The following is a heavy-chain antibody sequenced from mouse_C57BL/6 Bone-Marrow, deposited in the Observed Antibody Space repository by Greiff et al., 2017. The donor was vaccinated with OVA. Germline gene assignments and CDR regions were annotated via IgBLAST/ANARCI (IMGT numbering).Heavy chain of an antibody. J-gene: IGHJ3*01. Sequence: QVQLQQPGAELVRPGSSVKLSCKASGYTFTSYWLDWVKQRPGQGLEWIGNIYPSDSETHYNQKFKDKATLTVDKSSSTAYMQLSSLTSEDSAVYYCARSLLGFAYWGQGTLVTVSA. CDR1: GYTFTSYW. V-gene: IGHV1-61*01. D-gene: IGHD2-10*01. CDR3: ARSLLGFAY. CDR2: IYPSDSET.